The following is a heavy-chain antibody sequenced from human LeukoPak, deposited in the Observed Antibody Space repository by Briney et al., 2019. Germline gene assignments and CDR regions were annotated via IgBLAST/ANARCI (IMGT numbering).Heavy chain of an antibody. CDR1: HGSISHYY. Sequence: TSETLSLTCTVSHGSISHYYWSWIRQPPGKGLEWIGYIYYSGSTNYSPSLKRRVTISLDTSKKQFSLKLNSVTAADTAVYYCARGEMATTDYWGQGTLVTVSS. V-gene: IGHV4-59*08. CDR3: ARGEMATTDY. D-gene: IGHD5-24*01. CDR2: IYYSGST. J-gene: IGHJ4*02.